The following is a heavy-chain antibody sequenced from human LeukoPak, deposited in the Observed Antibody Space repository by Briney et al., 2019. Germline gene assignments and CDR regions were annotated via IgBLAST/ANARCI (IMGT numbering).Heavy chain of an antibody. D-gene: IGHD5-18*01. V-gene: IGHV1-2*02. Sequence: ASVKVSCKASGYTFTGYYMHWVRQAPGQGLEWMGWINPNSGGTNYAQKFQGRVTMTRGTSISTAYMELSRLRSDDTALYYCARGTTSGYSYGYFGYWGQGTLVTVSS. CDR1: GYTFTGYY. J-gene: IGHJ4*02. CDR3: ARGTTSGYSYGYFGY. CDR2: INPNSGGT.